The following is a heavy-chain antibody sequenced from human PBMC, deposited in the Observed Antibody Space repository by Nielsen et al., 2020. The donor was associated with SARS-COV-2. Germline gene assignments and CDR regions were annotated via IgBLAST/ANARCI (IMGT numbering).Heavy chain of an antibody. Sequence: GESLKISCKASGFTFNTYWVGWVRQMPGRGPEWIGNYFPGESRSTYSPSFQGQVTISADESKTTAYLQWSSLKASDSAIYYCAARDYSHWYDYWGQGTLVTVSS. V-gene: IGHV5-51*01. CDR2: YFPGESRS. J-gene: IGHJ4*02. CDR1: GFTFNTYW. CDR3: AARDYSHWYDY. D-gene: IGHD1-26*01.